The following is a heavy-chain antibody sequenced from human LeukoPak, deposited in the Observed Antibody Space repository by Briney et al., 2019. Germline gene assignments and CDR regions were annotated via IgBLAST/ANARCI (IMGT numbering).Heavy chain of an antibody. D-gene: IGHD2-2*01. Sequence: PGGSLRLSCAASGFTFSSSAMSWVRQAPGKGLGWVSAISGSGGSTYYADSVKGRFTISRDNSKNTLYLQMNSLRAEDTAVYYCAKDLGWGRFDCSSTSCYAFDIWGQGTMVTVSS. CDR2: ISGSGGST. CDR3: AKDLGWGRFDCSSTSCYAFDI. V-gene: IGHV3-23*01. CDR1: GFTFSSSA. J-gene: IGHJ3*02.